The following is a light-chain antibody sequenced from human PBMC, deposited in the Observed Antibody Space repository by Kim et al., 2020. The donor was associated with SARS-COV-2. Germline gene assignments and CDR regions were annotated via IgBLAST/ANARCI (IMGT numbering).Light chain of an antibody. CDR1: SSNIGAGHD. V-gene: IGLV1-40*01. Sequence: QSVLTQPPSVSGAPGQRVTISCTGSSSNIGAGHDVHWYHQIPGKAPKLLIYDNINRPSGVPDRFSGSKSGTSASLAVTGLQAEDEGDYYCQSFDSSLAVSVFGGGTKLTVL. CDR2: DNI. CDR3: QSFDSSLAVSV. J-gene: IGLJ2*01.